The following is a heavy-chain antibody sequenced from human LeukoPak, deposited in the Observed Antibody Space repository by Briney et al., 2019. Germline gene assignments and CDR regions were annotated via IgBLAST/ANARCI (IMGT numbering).Heavy chain of an antibody. Sequence: QSGGSLRLSCAASGFTFSSYAMSWVRQAPGKGLEWVSAISGSGGSTYYADSVKGRFTISRDNSKNTLYLQMNSLRAEDTAVYYCAKGWERYCSGGSCYYFDYWGQGTLVTVSS. CDR1: GFTFSSYA. D-gene: IGHD2-15*01. J-gene: IGHJ4*02. CDR2: ISGSGGST. CDR3: AKGWERYCSGGSCYYFDY. V-gene: IGHV3-23*01.